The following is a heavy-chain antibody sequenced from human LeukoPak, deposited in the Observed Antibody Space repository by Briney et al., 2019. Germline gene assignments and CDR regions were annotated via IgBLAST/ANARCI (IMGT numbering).Heavy chain of an antibody. CDR3: ARVDLTLFRGVQD. J-gene: IGHJ4*02. V-gene: IGHV4-31*03. CDR1: GGSITSGGYY. D-gene: IGHD3-10*01. Sequence: PSETLSLTCTVSGGSITSGGYYWSWIRQHPGKGLEWIGYIYYSGSPYYNPSLKSRVTISVDTSKNQFSLRVSSVTAADTAVYYCARVDLTLFRGVQDWGQGTLVTVSS. CDR2: IYYSGSP.